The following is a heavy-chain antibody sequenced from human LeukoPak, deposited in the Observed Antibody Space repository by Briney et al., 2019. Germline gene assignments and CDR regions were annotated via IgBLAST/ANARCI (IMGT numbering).Heavy chain of an antibody. Sequence: SETLSLTCTVPGDSISSYYWSWIRQPPGKGLEWIGCISYSGSTNNNPSLRSRVTVSLATSKNQFSLKLSSVTAADTAVFYCARSIAEAGDYYFDYWGQGTLVTVSS. CDR2: ISYSGST. D-gene: IGHD6-19*01. CDR1: GDSISSYY. J-gene: IGHJ4*02. CDR3: ARSIAEAGDYYFDY. V-gene: IGHV4-59*08.